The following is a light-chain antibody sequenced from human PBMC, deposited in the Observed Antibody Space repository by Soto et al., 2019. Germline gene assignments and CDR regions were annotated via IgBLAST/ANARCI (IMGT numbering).Light chain of an antibody. CDR3: LKEDNWPP. V-gene: IGKV3-15*01. Sequence: ELVMTHTPGTLSLSPGERATLSCRASQSVSSSYLAWYQQKPGQAPRLLIYGASTRATGIPARFSGSGSGTEFTITIRSRQSEDVAVYYWLKEDNWPPVGQGTKL. CDR2: GAS. CDR1: QSVSSSY. J-gene: IGKJ1*01.